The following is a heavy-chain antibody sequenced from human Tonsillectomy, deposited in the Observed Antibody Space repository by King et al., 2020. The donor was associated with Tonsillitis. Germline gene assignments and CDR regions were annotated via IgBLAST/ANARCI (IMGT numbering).Heavy chain of an antibody. CDR1: GFTFSSYW. Sequence: VQLVESGGGLVQPGWSLRLSFAASGFTFSSYWMHWVRQGPGKGLGWFSRISVVGRSTTYADSVKGRFTISRDNAKNTLYLQMNSLRAEDTAVYYCASDIAPEYSSSCGYWGQGTLVTVSS. V-gene: IGHV3-74*01. CDR2: ISVVGRST. CDR3: ASDIAPEYSSSCGY. J-gene: IGHJ4*02. D-gene: IGHD6-13*01.